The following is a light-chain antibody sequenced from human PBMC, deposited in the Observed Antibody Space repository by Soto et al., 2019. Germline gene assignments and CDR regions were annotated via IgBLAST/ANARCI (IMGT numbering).Light chain of an antibody. CDR1: QSISSY. V-gene: IGKV1-39*01. CDR2: AAS. J-gene: IGKJ4*01. Sequence: DIQMTQSPSSLSASVGDRVTITCRASQSISSYLNWYQQKPGKAPNLLIYAASTLQGGVPSRFSGSGSGTDFTLTISCLQSEDFATYYCQQYYSYPLTFGGGTKLDIK. CDR3: QQYYSYPLT.